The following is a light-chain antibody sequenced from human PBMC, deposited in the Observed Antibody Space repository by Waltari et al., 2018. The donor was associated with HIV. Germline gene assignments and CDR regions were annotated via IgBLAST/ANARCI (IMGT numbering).Light chain of an antibody. CDR2: EVT. J-gene: IGLJ2*01. CDR1: SSDIGAYDS. V-gene: IGLV2-8*01. Sequence: QSALTQPPSASGSLGQSVTISCIGSSSDIGAYDSVSWFQQLPHNAPTLLLYEVTKRPAGVPDRFSGSRSGNTAFLTVSRHQPNDTAAYFCSSYGDNNWVLFGGGTNLTVL. CDR3: SSYGDNNWVL.